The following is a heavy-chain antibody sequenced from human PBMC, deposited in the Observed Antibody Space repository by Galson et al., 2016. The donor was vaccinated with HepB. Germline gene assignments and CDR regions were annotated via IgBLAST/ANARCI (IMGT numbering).Heavy chain of an antibody. CDR3: APLTSTSAADY. D-gene: IGHD2-15*01. V-gene: IGHV3-21*01. CDR1: GFTFSNFT. Sequence: SLRLSCAASGFTFSNFTMNWVRQTPGKGLXWVSSLSSSSSHIYYADSVKGRFTISRDNAKNSLYLQMTGLRAEDTAVYYCAPLTSTSAADYWGHGTLVTVSS. CDR2: LSSSSSHI. J-gene: IGHJ4*01.